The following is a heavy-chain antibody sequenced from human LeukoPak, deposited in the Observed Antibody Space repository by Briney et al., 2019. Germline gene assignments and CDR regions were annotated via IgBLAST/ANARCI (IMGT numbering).Heavy chain of an antibody. Sequence: PGGSLRLSCAASGFTFSSYGMSWVRQAPGKGLEWVSAISGSGGSTYYADSVKGRFTISRDNSKNTLYLQMNSLRAEDTAVYYCARAVSVDWLFEFGKGYFDYWGQGTLVTVSS. CDR2: ISGSGGST. CDR3: ARAVSVDWLFEFGKGYFDY. V-gene: IGHV3-23*01. J-gene: IGHJ4*02. CDR1: GFTFSSYG. D-gene: IGHD3-9*01.